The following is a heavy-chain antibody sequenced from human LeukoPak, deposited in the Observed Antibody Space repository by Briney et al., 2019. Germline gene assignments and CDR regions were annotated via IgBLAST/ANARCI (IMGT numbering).Heavy chain of an antibody. Sequence: GGSLRLSCAASGFTFSSYAMRWVRQAPGEGLEWVSAISGSGGSTYYAASVKGRFTISRDNSKNTLYLQMNSLRAEDTAVYYCAKDLVGYSSGWYGGYWGQGTLATVSS. CDR3: AKDLVGYSSGWYGGY. J-gene: IGHJ4*02. V-gene: IGHV3-23*01. D-gene: IGHD6-19*01. CDR1: GFTFSSYA. CDR2: ISGSGGST.